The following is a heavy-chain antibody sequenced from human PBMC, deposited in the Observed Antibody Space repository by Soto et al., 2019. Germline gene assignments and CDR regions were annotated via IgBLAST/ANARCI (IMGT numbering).Heavy chain of an antibody. D-gene: IGHD2-15*01. Sequence: QVQLVQSAAEVKNPGASVKVSCKASGYTFTGYFIHWLRQAPGQGLEWMGRINPNSGATNYAPKVQGRVSMTRDTSIRTAYMELTSLRSDDTAVYYCPNLPPTPAWFDPWGQGTLVTVS. CDR3: PNLPPTPAWFDP. CDR1: GYTFTGYF. J-gene: IGHJ5*02. CDR2: INPNSGAT. V-gene: IGHV1-2*06.